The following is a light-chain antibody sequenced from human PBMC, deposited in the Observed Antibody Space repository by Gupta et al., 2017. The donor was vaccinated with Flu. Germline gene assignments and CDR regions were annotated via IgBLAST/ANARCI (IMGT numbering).Light chain of an antibody. CDR3: CSYRATDP. Sequence: GQEVAISCHGTTSDIGTYHYVSWYQQHPGNAPMLMNYDVSRRPSGVPDRSSCSKCGTTAHLTISGLETDEEAYYYCCSYRATDPFGGGTRLTVL. CDR1: TSDIGTYHY. J-gene: IGLJ2*01. CDR2: DVS. V-gene: IGLV2-11*03.